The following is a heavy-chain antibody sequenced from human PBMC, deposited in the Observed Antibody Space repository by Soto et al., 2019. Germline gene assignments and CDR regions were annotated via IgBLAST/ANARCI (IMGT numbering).Heavy chain of an antibody. CDR1: GFTFSSYS. CDR3: ARDLGGYDILTGYYFLDGMDV. CDR2: ISSSSSTI. V-gene: IGHV3-48*01. D-gene: IGHD3-9*01. Sequence: GGSLRLSCAASGFTFSSYSMNWVRQAPGKGLEWVSYISSSSSTIYYADSVKGRFTISRDNAKNSLYLQMNSLRAEDTAVYYCARDLGGYDILTGYYFLDGMDVWGQGTTVTVSS. J-gene: IGHJ6*02.